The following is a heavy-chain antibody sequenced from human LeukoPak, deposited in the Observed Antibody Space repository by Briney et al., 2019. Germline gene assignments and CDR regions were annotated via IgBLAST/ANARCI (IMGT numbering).Heavy chain of an antibody. V-gene: IGHV7-4-1*02. Sequence: ASVKVSCKASGYTFTGYYMHWVRQAPGQGLEWMGWINTNTGNPTYAQGFTGRFVFSLDTSVSTAYLQISSLKAEDTAVYYCARTYYGSRSHAFDIWGQGTMVTVSS. CDR3: ARTYYGSRSHAFDI. CDR2: INTNTGNP. D-gene: IGHD3-10*01. J-gene: IGHJ3*02. CDR1: GYTFTGYY.